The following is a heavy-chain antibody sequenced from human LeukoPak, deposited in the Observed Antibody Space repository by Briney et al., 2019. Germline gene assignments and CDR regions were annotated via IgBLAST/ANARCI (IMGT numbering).Heavy chain of an antibody. V-gene: IGHV3-21*01. CDR1: GFTFSSYS. J-gene: IGHJ4*02. D-gene: IGHD6-13*01. Sequence: GGSLRLSCAASGFTFSSYSMNWVRQAPGEGLEWVSSISSSSSYIYYADSVKGRFTISRDNAKNSLYLQMNSPRAEDTAVYYCARVGGDSSSWYRLVPIDYWGQGTLVTVSS. CDR3: ARVGGDSSSWYRLVPIDY. CDR2: ISSSSSYI.